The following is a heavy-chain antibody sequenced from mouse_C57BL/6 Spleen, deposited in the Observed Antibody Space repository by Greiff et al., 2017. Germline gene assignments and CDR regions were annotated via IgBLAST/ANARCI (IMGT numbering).Heavy chain of an antibody. CDR2: IDPETGGT. CDR3: TRSEGTAQATTMDY. Sequence: VQLQQSGAELVRPGASVTLSCKASGYTFTDYELHWVKQTPVHGLEWIGAIDPETGGTAYNQKFKGKAILTADKSSSTAYMELRSLTSEDSAVYDCTRSEGTAQATTMDYWGQGTAVTVSS. CDR1: GYTFTDYE. J-gene: IGHJ4*01. D-gene: IGHD3-2*02. V-gene: IGHV1-15*01.